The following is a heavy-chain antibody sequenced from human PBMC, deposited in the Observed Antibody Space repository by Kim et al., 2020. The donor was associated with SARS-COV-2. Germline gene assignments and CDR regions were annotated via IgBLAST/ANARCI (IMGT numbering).Heavy chain of an antibody. CDR2: ISSSSSYT. Sequence: GGSLRLSCAASGFTFSDYYMSWIRQAPGKGLEWVSYISSSSSYTNYADSVKGRFTISRDNAKNSLYLQMNSLRAEDTAVYYCARDRDDDYGDKRGGGWFDPWGQGTLVTVSS. D-gene: IGHD4-17*01. J-gene: IGHJ5*02. V-gene: IGHV3-11*06. CDR1: GFTFSDYY. CDR3: ARDRDDDYGDKRGGGWFDP.